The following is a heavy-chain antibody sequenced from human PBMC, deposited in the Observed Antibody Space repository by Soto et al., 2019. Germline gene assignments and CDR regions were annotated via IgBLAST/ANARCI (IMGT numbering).Heavy chain of an antibody. Sequence: SETMCLTWSVSDGNIKSGDDFWSWIRQPPGKGLEWIGSIFYTGSTYYSPSLKSRASMSMDTSKNLFSLKLTSVTPADTAVYYCARCSQWLDRWFDSWGQGTLVTVSS. V-gene: IGHV4-30-4*01. J-gene: IGHJ5*01. D-gene: IGHD6-19*01. CDR1: DGNIKSGDDF. CDR2: IFYTGST. CDR3: ARCSQWLDRWFDS.